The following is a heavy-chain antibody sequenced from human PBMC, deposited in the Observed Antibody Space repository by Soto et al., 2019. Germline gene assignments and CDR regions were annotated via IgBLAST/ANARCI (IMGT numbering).Heavy chain of an antibody. CDR2: ISGSGGST. J-gene: IGHJ4*02. CDR3: AKEGGYCSSTSCYGRVYY. CDR1: GFTFSSYA. V-gene: IGHV3-23*01. Sequence: EVQLLESGGGLVQPGGSLRLSCAASGFTFSSYAMSWVRQAPGKGLEWVSAISGSGGSTYYADSVQGRSTSSRDNSKNTQYLQMNRVRAEDTAVYYCAKEGGYCSSTSCYGRVYYWGQGTLVTVSS. D-gene: IGHD2-2*03.